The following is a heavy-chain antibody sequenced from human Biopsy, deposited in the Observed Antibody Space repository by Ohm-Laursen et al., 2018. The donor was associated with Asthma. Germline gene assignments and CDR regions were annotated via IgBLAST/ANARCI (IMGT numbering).Heavy chain of an antibody. CDR2: IMTVFGTT. CDR1: GGMFGNYA. J-gene: IGHJ6*02. CDR3: ARCQVGYSSGWSLLLKKIYYSGMDV. Sequence: GSSVKVSCKASGGMFGNYAISWVRQAPGQGLEWLGGIMTVFGTTNYAQKFQGRVTITADESTSTAYMEVTSLRSEDRAIYYCARCQVGYSSGWSLLLKKIYYSGMDVWGQGTAVTVSS. D-gene: IGHD6-19*01. V-gene: IGHV1-69*01.